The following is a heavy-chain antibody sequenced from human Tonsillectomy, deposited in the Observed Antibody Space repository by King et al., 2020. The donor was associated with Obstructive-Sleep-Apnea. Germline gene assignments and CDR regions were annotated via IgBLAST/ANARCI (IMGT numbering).Heavy chain of an antibody. V-gene: IGHV3-21*01. Sequence: VQLVESGGGLVKPGGSLRLSCSASGFTFSSYIMNWVPQAPGEGLEWVSSISSSSRYIYYADSVKGRFTISRDNAKNSLFLQMNSLRAEDTAVYYCARDLSSGAFDIWGQGTMVTVSS. J-gene: IGHJ3*02. D-gene: IGHD6-19*01. CDR3: ARDLSSGAFDI. CDR2: ISSSSRYI. CDR1: GFTFSSYI.